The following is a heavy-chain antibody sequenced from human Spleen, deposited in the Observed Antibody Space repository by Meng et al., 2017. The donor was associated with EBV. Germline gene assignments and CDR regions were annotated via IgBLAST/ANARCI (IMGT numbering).Heavy chain of an antibody. CDR1: GVTFSCHY. Sequence: GGGLFNPAGSLCPTCAGSGVTFSCHYLSWIRQVPGKGLQWICYISPSGSVKSYAAPLKRRFTVARDDTKNTLFLQLSSLRAEATAVYYCAVAPISGNKNFGQWGQGALVTVSS. J-gene: IGHJ4*02. D-gene: IGHD1/OR15-1a*01. CDR3: AVAPISGNKNFGQ. V-gene: IGHV3-11*01. CDR2: ISPSGSVK.